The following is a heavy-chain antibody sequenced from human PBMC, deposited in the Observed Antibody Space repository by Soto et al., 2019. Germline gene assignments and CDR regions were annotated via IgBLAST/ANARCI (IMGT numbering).Heavy chain of an antibody. CDR2: INLSGTT. D-gene: IGHD1-20*01. J-gene: IGHJ4*02. Sequence: SETLSLTCTVYGGSFSSYYWSWIRQPPGKGLEWIGEINLSGTTKYNPSLKSRVTISVDTSQNQFSLKLTSLTAADTAVYYCASDIITETTWYSYWGQGSLVTVSS. V-gene: IGHV4-34*01. CDR1: GGSFSSYY. CDR3: ASDIITETTWYSY.